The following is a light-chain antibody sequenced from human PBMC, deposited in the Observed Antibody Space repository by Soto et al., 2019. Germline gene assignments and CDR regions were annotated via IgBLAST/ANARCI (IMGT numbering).Light chain of an antibody. CDR2: GAS. J-gene: IGKJ1*01. Sequence: EIVMTQSPATLSVSPGERATLSCRASQSVSSNLAWYQQKPGQAPRLLIYGASTRATGIPARFSGSGSGTEFTLTNSSLQSEDFAVYYCKQYNNWPPWTFGQGTKVEIK. CDR3: KQYNNWPPWT. V-gene: IGKV3-15*01. CDR1: QSVSSN.